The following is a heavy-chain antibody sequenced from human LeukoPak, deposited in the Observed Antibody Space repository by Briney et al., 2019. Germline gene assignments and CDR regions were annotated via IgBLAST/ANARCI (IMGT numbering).Heavy chain of an antibody. V-gene: IGHV4-39*01. CDR1: GGSISSSSHY. J-gene: IGHJ4*02. D-gene: IGHD1-26*01. CDR2: ISYSGST. CDR3: ARSGSYGGHFDN. Sequence: PSETLSLTCTVSGGSISSSSHYWGWIRQPPGKGLEWIGSISYSGSTYYNPSLKSRVTISVDTSKTQFSLKLSSVTAADTAVYYCARSGSYGGHFDNWGQGTLVTVSS.